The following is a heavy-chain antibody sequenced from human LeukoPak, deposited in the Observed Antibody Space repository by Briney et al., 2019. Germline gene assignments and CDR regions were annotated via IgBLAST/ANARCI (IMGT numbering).Heavy chain of an antibody. J-gene: IGHJ6*02. CDR3: ARYTRVVDTASEGMDV. CDR2: IIPIFGTA. Sequence: SVKVSCKASGGTFSSYAISWVRQAPGQGLEWMGGIIPIFGTANYAQKFQGRVTITADESTSTAYIELSSLRSEDTAVYYCARYTRVVDTASEGMDVWGQGTTVTVSS. V-gene: IGHV1-69*13. CDR1: GGTFSSYA. D-gene: IGHD5-18*01.